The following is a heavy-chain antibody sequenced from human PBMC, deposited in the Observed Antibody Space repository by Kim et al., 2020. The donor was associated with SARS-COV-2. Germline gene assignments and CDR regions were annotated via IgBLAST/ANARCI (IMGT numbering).Heavy chain of an antibody. V-gene: IGHV1-69*04. D-gene: IGHD4-4*01. J-gene: IGHJ6*02. CDR1: GGTFSSYA. CDR2: IIPILGIA. CDR3: ARVGGYSNTGGMDV. Sequence: SVKVSCKASGGTFSSYAISWVRQAPGQGLEWMGRIIPILGIANYAQKFQGRVTITADKSTSTAYMELSSLRSEDTAVYYCARVGGYSNTGGMDVWGQGTTVTVSS.